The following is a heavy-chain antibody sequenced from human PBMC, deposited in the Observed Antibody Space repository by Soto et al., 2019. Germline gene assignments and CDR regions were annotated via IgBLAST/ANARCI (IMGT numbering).Heavy chain of an antibody. J-gene: IGHJ5*02. CDR2: INSDGSST. Sequence: GGSLRLSCAASGFTFSSYWMHWVRQAPGKGLVWVSRINSDGSSTSYADSVKGRFTISRDNAKNTLYLQMNSLRAEDTAVYYCARDLGYYDFWSGNWFDPWGQGTLVSVSS. CDR3: ARDLGYYDFWSGNWFDP. D-gene: IGHD3-3*01. V-gene: IGHV3-74*01. CDR1: GFTFSSYW.